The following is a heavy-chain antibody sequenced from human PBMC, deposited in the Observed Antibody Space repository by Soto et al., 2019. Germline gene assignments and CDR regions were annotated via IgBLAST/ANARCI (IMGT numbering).Heavy chain of an antibody. D-gene: IGHD2-2*01. J-gene: IGHJ6*02. Sequence: SETLSLTCDVSGDSISSSNWWSWVRQPPGKGLEWIGEIYHSGSTHYNPSLKSRVTISVDKSKNHCSLKLTSVTAADTAVYYCAKKVPAAIRVYYFYGLDVWGQGTTVTVSS. CDR1: GDSISSSNW. V-gene: IGHV4-4*02. CDR2: IYHSGST. CDR3: AKKVPAAIRVYYFYGLDV.